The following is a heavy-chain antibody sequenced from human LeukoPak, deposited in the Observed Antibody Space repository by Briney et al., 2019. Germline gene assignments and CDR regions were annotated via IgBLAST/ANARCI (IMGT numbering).Heavy chain of an antibody. V-gene: IGHV1-2*02. D-gene: IGHD3-3*01. CDR3: ARGAIFGVVIGSGFDP. CDR2: INPNSDGT. Sequence: VASVKVSCKASGYTFTGYYMHWVRQAPGQGLEWMGWINPNSDGTNYAQKFQGRVTMTRDTSISTAYMELSRLRSDDTAVYYCARGAIFGVVIGSGFDPWGQGTLVTVSS. J-gene: IGHJ5*02. CDR1: GYTFTGYY.